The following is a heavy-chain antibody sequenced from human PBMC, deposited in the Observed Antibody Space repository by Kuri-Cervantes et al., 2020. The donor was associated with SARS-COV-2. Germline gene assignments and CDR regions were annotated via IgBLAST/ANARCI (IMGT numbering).Heavy chain of an antibody. V-gene: IGHV3-21*06. CDR2: IVGPSNSYL. CDR1: GFTFSSYW. J-gene: IGHJ6*02. CDR3: ARVYYYDAMDV. Sequence: GESLKISCAASGFTFSSYWMHWVRQAPGKGLEWVSSIVGPSNSYLYYADSVKGRFTMSRDNAKDSLYLQMNSLRADDTAVYYCARVYYYDAMDVWGQGTTVTVSS.